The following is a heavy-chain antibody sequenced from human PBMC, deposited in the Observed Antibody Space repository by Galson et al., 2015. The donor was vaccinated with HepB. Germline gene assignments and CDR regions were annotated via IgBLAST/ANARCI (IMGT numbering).Heavy chain of an antibody. V-gene: IGHV3-30*04. Sequence: SLRLSCAASGFTFSSYSMHWVRQAPGKGLEWVAVISYDGSNKYYADSVKGRFTISRDNSKNTLYLQMKSLRAEDTAVYYCARVDGGLLPLSYYYGMDVWGQGTTVTASS. J-gene: IGHJ6*02. CDR3: ARVDGGLLPLSYYYGMDV. CDR1: GFTFSSYS. CDR2: ISYDGSNK. D-gene: IGHD5-18*01.